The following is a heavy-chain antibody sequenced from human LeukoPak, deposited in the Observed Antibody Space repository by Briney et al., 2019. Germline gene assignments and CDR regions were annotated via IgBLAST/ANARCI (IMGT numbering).Heavy chain of an antibody. CDR3: ARDAGRGDH. J-gene: IGHJ4*02. V-gene: IGHV3-21*01. Sequence: PGGSLRLSCAASGFIFNTYEMNWVRQAPGKGLEWVSSTSSTTSNYMYYADSVKGRFTISRDNAKNSLYLQMNSLRAEDTAVYYCARDAGRGDHWGQGTLVTVSS. D-gene: IGHD3-10*01. CDR2: TSSTTSNYM. CDR1: GFIFNTYE.